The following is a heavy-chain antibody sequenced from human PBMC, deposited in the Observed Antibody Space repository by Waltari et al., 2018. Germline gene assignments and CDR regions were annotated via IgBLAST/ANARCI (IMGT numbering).Heavy chain of an antibody. CDR1: GYNFIGYY. J-gene: IGHJ4*02. CDR2: INTNAGGT. Sequence: QVQLVQSGAEVKKPGASVNVSCKASGYNFIGYYIHWLRQAPGQGLEWMGWINTNAGGTKYAQEYQGRVTLTRDTSISTAYMELSSLGSDDMAVFYCARQAARNVDYWGQGTLVTVSS. V-gene: IGHV1-2*02. CDR3: ARQAARNVDY.